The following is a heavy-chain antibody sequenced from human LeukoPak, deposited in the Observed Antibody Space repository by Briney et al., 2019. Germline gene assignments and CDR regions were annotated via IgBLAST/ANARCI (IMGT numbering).Heavy chain of an antibody. CDR2: INGEGSSK. J-gene: IGHJ5*02. CDR1: GFTFSGYW. D-gene: IGHD1/OR15-1a*01. CDR3: ARDLKRTNWFDP. Sequence: GGSLRLSCAASGFTFSGYWMHWVRQAPGKGLVWVSHINGEGSSKNYAGSVKGRFTISRDNTKNTLYLKMNSLRAEDTAVYYCARDLKRTNWFDPWGQGTLVTVSS. V-gene: IGHV3-74*01.